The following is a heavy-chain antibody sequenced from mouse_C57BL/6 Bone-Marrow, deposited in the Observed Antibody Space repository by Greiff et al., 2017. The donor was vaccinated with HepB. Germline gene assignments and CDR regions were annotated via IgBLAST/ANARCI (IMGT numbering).Heavy chain of an antibody. CDR1: GYTFTSYW. J-gene: IGHJ3*01. D-gene: IGHD1-1*01. CDR2: IHPNSGST. V-gene: IGHV1-64*01. Sequence: QVQLQQPGAELVKPGASVKLSCKASGYTFTSYWMHWVKQRPGQGLEWIGMIHPNSGSTNYNEKFKSKATLTVDKSSSTAYMQLSSLTSEDSAVYYCAREGYGSSSFAYWGQGTPVTVSA. CDR3: AREGYGSSSFAY.